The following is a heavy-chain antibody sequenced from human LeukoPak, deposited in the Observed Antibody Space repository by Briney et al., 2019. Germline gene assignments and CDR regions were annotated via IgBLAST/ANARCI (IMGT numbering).Heavy chain of an antibody. Sequence: GGSLRLSCAASGFTFSGYDMNWIRQAPGKGLKWVSSISSSDTIYNADSVKGRFTISRDNAKNSLYLQMNSLRAEDTAVYYCARWEVRTDAFNIWGQGTMVTVSS. J-gene: IGHJ3*02. V-gene: IGHV3-69-1*01. CDR3: ARWEVRTDAFNI. CDR1: GFTFSGYD. CDR2: ISSSDTI. D-gene: IGHD1-26*01.